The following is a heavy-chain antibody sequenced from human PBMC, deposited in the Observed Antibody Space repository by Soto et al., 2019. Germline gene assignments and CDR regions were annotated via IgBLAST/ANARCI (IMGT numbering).Heavy chain of an antibody. D-gene: IGHD2-15*01. Sequence: SVKVSCNASGFPFTSSALQWVRQARGQRLEWIGWIVVGSGNTNYAQKFQERVTITRDMSTSTAYMELSSLRSEDTAVYYCADLLQDGAFDIWGQGTMVTV. V-gene: IGHV1-58*01. J-gene: IGHJ3*02. CDR2: IVVGSGNT. CDR1: GFPFTSSA. CDR3: ADLLQDGAFDI.